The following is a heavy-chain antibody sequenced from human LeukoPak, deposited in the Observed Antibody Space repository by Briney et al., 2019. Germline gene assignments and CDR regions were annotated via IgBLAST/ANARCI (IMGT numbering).Heavy chain of an antibody. CDR1: GYSFTSYW. D-gene: IGHD3-22*01. CDR3: AXXXGYDIRGXXXXAFDI. J-gene: IGHJ3*02. CDR2: XXXXXSDA. Sequence: GESLKISCKGSGYSFTSYWIGWVRQMPGKGLEWMGIXXXXXSDARYRPSFQGQVTISADKSISTAYLQWSSLKASDTAMYYCAXXXGYDIRGXXXXAFDIWGQGTMVTVSS. V-gene: IGHV5-51*01.